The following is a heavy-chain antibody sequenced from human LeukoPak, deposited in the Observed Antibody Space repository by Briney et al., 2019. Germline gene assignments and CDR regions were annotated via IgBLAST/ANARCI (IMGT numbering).Heavy chain of an antibody. CDR3: ARMANFGDVDTAMVLYYFDY. J-gene: IGHJ4*02. V-gene: IGHV3-9*01. D-gene: IGHD5-18*01. Sequence: PGGSLRLSCAASGFTFDNYAMHWVRQAPGKGLEWVSGIAWNSGNAGFADSVKGRFTISRDNAKNSLYLQMNSLRAEDTALYHCARMANFGDVDTAMVLYYFDYWGQGTLVTVSS. CDR2: IAWNSGNA. CDR1: GFTFDNYA.